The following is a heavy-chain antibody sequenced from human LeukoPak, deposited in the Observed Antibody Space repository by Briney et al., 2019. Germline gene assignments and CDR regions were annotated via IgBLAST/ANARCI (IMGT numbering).Heavy chain of an antibody. D-gene: IGHD2-2*01. CDR2: IYYSGST. V-gene: IGHV4-31*03. CDR1: GGSISSGGYY. J-gene: IGHJ4*02. CDR3: ARATPDCSSTSCLVYYFDY. Sequence: SETLSLTCTVSGGSISSGGYYWSWIRQHPGKGLEWIGYIYYSGSTNYNPSLKSRVTISVDTSKNQFSLKLSSVTAADTAVYYCARATPDCSSTSCLVYYFDYWGQGTLVTVSS.